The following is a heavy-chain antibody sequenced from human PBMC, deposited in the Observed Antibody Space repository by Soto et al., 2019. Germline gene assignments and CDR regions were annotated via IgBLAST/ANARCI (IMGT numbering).Heavy chain of an antibody. D-gene: IGHD2-2*01. CDR2: INPSGGST. J-gene: IGHJ4*02. Sequence: ASVKVSCKASGYTFTSYYMHWVRQAPGQGLEWLGIINPSGGSTSYAQKFQGRVTMTRDTSTSTVYMELRSLRSDDTAVYYCARGCSSTSCLWVPFDYWGQGTLVTVSS. CDR3: ARGCSSTSCLWVPFDY. CDR1: GYTFTSYY. V-gene: IGHV1-46*01.